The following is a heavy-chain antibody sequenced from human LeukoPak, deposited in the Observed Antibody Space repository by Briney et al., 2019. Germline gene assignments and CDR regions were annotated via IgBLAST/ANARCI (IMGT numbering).Heavy chain of an antibody. CDR1: GFTFDDYG. CDR3: ARDAYSSGWYSPDY. J-gene: IGHJ4*02. Sequence: GGSLRLSCAASGFTFDDYGMSWVRQAPGKGLEWVSGINWNGGSTGYADSVKGRFTISRDNAKNPLYLQMNSLRAEDTALYYCARDAYSSGWYSPDYWGQGTLVTVSS. CDR2: INWNGGST. D-gene: IGHD6-19*01. V-gene: IGHV3-20*04.